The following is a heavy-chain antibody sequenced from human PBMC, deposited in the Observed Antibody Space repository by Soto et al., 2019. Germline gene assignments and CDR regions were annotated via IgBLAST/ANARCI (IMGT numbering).Heavy chain of an antibody. D-gene: IGHD2-15*01. CDR1: GFTFSSYA. CDR3: ARDSVVAATRGDYYYGMDV. J-gene: IGHJ6*02. V-gene: IGHV3-30-3*01. CDR2: ISYDGSNK. Sequence: QVQLVESGGGVVQPGRSLRLSCAASGFTFSSYAMHWVRQAPGKRLEWVAVISYDGSNKYYADYVKGRFTISRDNSKNTLYLQMNSLRAEDTAVYYCARDSVVAATRGDYYYGMDVWGQGTTVTVSS.